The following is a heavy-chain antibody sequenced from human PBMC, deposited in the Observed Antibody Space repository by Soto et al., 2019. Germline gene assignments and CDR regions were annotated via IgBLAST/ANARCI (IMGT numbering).Heavy chain of an antibody. CDR1: GYTFSNYD. V-gene: IGHV1-8*01. CDR2: VNPNNGDT. Sequence: QLQLVQSGAELKKPGASVKVSCKASGYTFSNYDMNWVRQATGQGPEWIGWVNPNNGDTGYAQKFQGRVTLTTDISTTTAYMELTGLRSEYTAIYYCAKVSRKGSAIDFDYWGQGTLITVSS. D-gene: IGHD3-10*01. CDR3: AKVSRKGSAIDFDY. J-gene: IGHJ4*02.